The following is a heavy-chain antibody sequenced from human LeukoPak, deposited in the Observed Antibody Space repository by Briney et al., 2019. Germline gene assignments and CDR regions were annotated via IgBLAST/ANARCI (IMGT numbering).Heavy chain of an antibody. CDR3: ARGGSGGDCSAFDY. CDR2: IYYSGST. D-gene: IGHD2-21*02. J-gene: IGHJ4*02. CDR1: GVSISSYY. Sequence: SETLSLTCTVSGVSISSYYWSWLRQPPGKGREWLGYIYYSGSTNYNPSLKSRVTISVDTSKNQFSLKLSSVTAADTAVYYCARGGSGGDCSAFDYWGQGTLVTVSS. V-gene: IGHV4-59*01.